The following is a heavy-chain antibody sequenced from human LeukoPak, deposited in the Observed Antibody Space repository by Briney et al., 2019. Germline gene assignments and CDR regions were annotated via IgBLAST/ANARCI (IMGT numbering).Heavy chain of an antibody. CDR3: ARLRRIAARSHYYYYMDV. CDR1: GYTFTSYD. Sequence: ASVKVSCKASGYTFTSYDINWVRQATGQGLERMGWMNPNSGNTGYAQKFQGRVTMTRNTSISTAYMELSSLRSEDTAVYYCARLRRIAARSHYYYYMDVWGKGTTVTVSS. V-gene: IGHV1-8*01. D-gene: IGHD6-6*01. CDR2: MNPNSGNT. J-gene: IGHJ6*03.